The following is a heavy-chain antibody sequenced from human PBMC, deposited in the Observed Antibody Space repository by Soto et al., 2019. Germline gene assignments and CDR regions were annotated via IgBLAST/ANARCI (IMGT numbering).Heavy chain of an antibody. Sequence: LRLSCAASGFTFSSYGMHWVRQAPGKGLEWVAVISYDGSNKYYADSVKGRFTISRDNSKNTLYLQMNSLRAEDTAVYYCARDPDSSGYYVFDYWGQGTLVTVSS. J-gene: IGHJ4*02. CDR3: ARDPDSSGYYVFDY. D-gene: IGHD3-22*01. CDR2: ISYDGSNK. V-gene: IGHV3-30*03. CDR1: GFTFSSYG.